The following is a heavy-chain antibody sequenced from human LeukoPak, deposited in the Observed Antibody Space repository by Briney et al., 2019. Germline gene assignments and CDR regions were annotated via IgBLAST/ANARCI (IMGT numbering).Heavy chain of an antibody. J-gene: IGHJ4*02. Sequence: GGSLRLSCAASGFTFSNYAMNWVRQAPGKGLEWVSAISGSGGSTYYADSVKGRFTISRDNSKNTLYLQMNSLRAEDTAVYYCAKKLSAFYYFDYWGQGTLVTVSS. D-gene: IGHD5-18*01. CDR1: GFTFSNYA. V-gene: IGHV3-23*01. CDR2: ISGSGGST. CDR3: AKKLSAFYYFDY.